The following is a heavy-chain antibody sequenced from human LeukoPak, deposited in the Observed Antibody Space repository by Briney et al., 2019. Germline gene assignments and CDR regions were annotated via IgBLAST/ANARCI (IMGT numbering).Heavy chain of an antibody. CDR1: GFTFSSYS. D-gene: IGHD3-22*01. V-gene: IGHV3-21*01. Sequence: GGSLRLSCAASGFTFSSYSMNWVRQAPGKGLEWVSSISSSSSYIYYADSVKGRFTISRDNAKNSLYLHMNSLRAEDTAVYYCARVRVGYYDTGGYPDYWGQGTLVTVSS. J-gene: IGHJ4*02. CDR2: ISSSSSYI. CDR3: ARVRVGYYDTGGYPDY.